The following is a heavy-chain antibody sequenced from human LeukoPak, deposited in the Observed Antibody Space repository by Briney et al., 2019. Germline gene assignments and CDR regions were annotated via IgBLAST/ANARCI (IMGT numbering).Heavy chain of an antibody. CDR3: AREDWAYYYGSGSFHFDY. J-gene: IGHJ4*02. Sequence: PSETLSLTCTVSGGSISSGSYYWSWIRQPAGKGLEWPGRIYTSGITNYNPSLKSRVTISVDTSNNHFSLKLSSVTAADTAVYYCAREDWAYYYGSGSFHFDYWGQGTLVTVSS. CDR1: GGSISSGSYY. V-gene: IGHV4-61*02. D-gene: IGHD3-10*01. CDR2: IYTSGIT.